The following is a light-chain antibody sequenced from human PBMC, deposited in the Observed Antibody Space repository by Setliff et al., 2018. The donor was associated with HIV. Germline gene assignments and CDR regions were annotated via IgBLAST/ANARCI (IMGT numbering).Light chain of an antibody. V-gene: IGLV8-61*01. CDR1: SGSVSTSNY. CDR3: LLYLSSGIYV. Sequence: QTVVTQEPAFSVSPGGTVTLTCGLTSGSVSTSNYPSWYQQTPGQAPRTLIYSTNIRSSGVPDRFSGSIVGNKAALTTAGAQADDESDYFCLLYLSSGIYVFGTGTKVTVL. CDR2: STN. J-gene: IGLJ1*01.